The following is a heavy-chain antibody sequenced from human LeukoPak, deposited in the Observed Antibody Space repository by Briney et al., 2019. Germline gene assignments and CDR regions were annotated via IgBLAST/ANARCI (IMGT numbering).Heavy chain of an antibody. CDR3: ARDMASGSFAYFDY. CDR1: GYNFAAHY. D-gene: IGHD3-10*01. Sequence: ASVKVSCKTSGYNFAAHYVHWVRQAPGRGLEWMGCINPNTGGTNYAQKFRGRVTMTRDTSINTAYMELSRLRSDDTAVYYCARDMASGSFAYFDYWGQGPLVTVSS. CDR2: INPNTGGT. V-gene: IGHV1-2*02. J-gene: IGHJ4*02.